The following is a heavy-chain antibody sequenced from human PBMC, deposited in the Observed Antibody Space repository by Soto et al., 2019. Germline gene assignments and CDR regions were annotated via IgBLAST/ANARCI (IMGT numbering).Heavy chain of an antibody. D-gene: IGHD7-27*01. CDR1: GFAFGVYG. V-gene: IGHV3-33*01. CDR3: ARDLGMGKYFDV. Sequence: QVQLVESGGGVVQSGRSLRLSCVASGFAFGVYGMHWIRQAPGKGLEWVAVIGHDGKYENYADSVRGRFTISRANSKNTLYLQLYSLGDEDTDRYYCARDLGMGKYFDVWGRGTLVTVSS. CDR2: IGHDGKYE. J-gene: IGHJ2*01.